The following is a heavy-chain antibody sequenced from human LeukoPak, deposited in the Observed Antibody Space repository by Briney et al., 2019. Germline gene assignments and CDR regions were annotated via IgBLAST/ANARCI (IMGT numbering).Heavy chain of an antibody. CDR3: AREDTLSAFDI. CDR2: IYYSGST. J-gene: IGHJ3*02. D-gene: IGHD2-2*02. Sequence: KSSQTLSLTCAVSGGSISSGGYSWSWIRQPPGKGLEWIGYIYYSGSTNYNPSLKSRVTISVDTSKNQFSLKLSSVTAADTAVYYCAREDTLSAFDIWGQGTMVTVSS. CDR1: GGSISSGGYS. V-gene: IGHV4-61*08.